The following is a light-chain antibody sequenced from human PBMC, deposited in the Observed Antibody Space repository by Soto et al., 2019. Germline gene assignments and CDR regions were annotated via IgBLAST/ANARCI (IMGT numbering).Light chain of an antibody. V-gene: IGLV1-44*01. J-gene: IGLJ2*01. CDR3: SAWDDSLNGRV. CDR1: YSNIGSNA. Sequence: QSVLTQPPSASGAPGQRVTISCSGSYSNIGSNAVNWYRQPPGTAPRLLIYSNDQRSSGVPDRFSGSKSGTSASLAISGLQSEDEADYHCSAWDDSLNGRVFGGGTKLTVL. CDR2: SND.